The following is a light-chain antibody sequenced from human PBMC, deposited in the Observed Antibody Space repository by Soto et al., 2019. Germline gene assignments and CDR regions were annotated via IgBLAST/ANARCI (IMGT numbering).Light chain of an antibody. CDR3: QQLFDSPIT. CDR1: QGISSY. Sequence: DIQLTQSPSFLSASVGDRFTITCRSSQGISSYLAWYQQKPGKAPNLLIYAASTLQSGVPSRFSGSGSGAEFTLTISSLQPEDFATYYCQQLFDSPITFGQGTRLE. CDR2: AAS. J-gene: IGKJ5*01. V-gene: IGKV1-9*01.